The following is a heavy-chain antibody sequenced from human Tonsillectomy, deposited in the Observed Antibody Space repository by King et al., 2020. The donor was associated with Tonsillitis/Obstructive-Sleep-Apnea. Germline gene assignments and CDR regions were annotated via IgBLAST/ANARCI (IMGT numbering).Heavy chain of an antibody. V-gene: IGHV4-39*01. Sequence: QLQESGPGLVKPSETLSLTCTVSGGSINNNNHYWAWMRQPPGKGPEWIGTMYYTGSTYYNPSLKTRVTISVDTSKNQFSLRLSSVAAADTALYYCARLAFLDYLPVYYFDYWGQGTLVTVSA. J-gene: IGHJ4*02. CDR3: ARLAFLDYLPVYYFDY. CDR1: GGSINNNNHY. D-gene: IGHD3-3*02. CDR2: MYYTGST.